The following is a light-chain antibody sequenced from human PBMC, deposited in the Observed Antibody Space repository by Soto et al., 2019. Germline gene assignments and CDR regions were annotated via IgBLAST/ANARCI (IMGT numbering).Light chain of an antibody. Sequence: EIVMTQSPATLSVSPGERATLSCRATQIVSSNLAWYLQKPGQAPRLLIYAASTRAAGIPVRFGGSGSGTEFTLTISDVQSEDFGVYYCQQYNNWPPFTFGQGTKLEI. J-gene: IGKJ2*01. CDR1: QIVSSN. V-gene: IGKV3-15*01. CDR3: QQYNNWPPFT. CDR2: AAS.